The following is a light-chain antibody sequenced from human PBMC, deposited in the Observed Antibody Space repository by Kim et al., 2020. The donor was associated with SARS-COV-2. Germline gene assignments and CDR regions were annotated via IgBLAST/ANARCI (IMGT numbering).Light chain of an antibody. J-gene: IGKJ1*01. CDR3: LQDYSYPWT. V-gene: IGKV1-6*01. Sequence: ASVGDTVTITCRASQVIRNDLGWYQQTPGKAPKLLISAASTLHTGVPSRFSGSGSGTDFTLTISSLQPEDFATYYCLQDYSYPWTFGQGTKVDI. CDR2: AAS. CDR1: QVIRND.